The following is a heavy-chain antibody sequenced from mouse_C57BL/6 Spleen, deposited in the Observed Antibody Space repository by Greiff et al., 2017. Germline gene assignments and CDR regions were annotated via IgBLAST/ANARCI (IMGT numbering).Heavy chain of an antibody. D-gene: IGHD2-14*01. CDR1: GFTFSDAW. CDR3: TALGVRRDWYFDV. V-gene: IGHV6-6*01. J-gene: IGHJ1*03. Sequence: EVKLEESGGGLVQPGGSMKLSCAASGFTFSDAWMDWVRQSPEKGLEWVAEIRNKANNHATYYAESVKGRFTISRDDSKSSVYLQMNSLRAEDTGIYYCTALGVRRDWYFDVWGTGTTVTVSS. CDR2: IRNKANNHAT.